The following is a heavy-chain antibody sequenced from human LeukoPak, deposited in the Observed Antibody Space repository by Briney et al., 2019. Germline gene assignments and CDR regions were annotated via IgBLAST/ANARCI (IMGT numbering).Heavy chain of an antibody. D-gene: IGHD3-22*01. CDR1: GFSLRNARMG. V-gene: IGHV2-26*01. CDR3: SRGLLPDDAFDI. CDR2: IFSNDEK. Sequence: SGPVLVKPTETLTLTCTVSGFSLRNARMGVSWIRQPPGKALEWLAHIFSNDEKSYSTSLKVRLTSSKDTPKAQVVLTMTSMDPVDTATYYCSRGLLPDDAFDIWGQGTMVTVSS. J-gene: IGHJ3*02.